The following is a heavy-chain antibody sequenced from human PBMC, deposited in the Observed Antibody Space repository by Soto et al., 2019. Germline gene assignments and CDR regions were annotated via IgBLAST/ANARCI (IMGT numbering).Heavy chain of an antibody. Sequence: GGSLRLSCAASGSIFTGYGMHWVRQAPGKGLEWVAVIWFDGSNKYYADSVKGRFTISRDNSKNMLYLQMNSLRGEDTAVYYSAREGIGETTFRGSLDYWGQGPLVTVSP. D-gene: IGHD1-1*01. CDR3: AREGIGETTFRGSLDY. CDR2: IWFDGSNK. V-gene: IGHV3-33*01. J-gene: IGHJ4*02. CDR1: GSIFTGYG.